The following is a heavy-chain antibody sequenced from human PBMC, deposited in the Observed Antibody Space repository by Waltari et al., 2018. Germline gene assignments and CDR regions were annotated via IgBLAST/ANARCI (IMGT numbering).Heavy chain of an antibody. CDR2: RIYTSGST. CDR1: GFTFSSYA. V-gene: IGHV3-23*05. Sequence: EVQLVESGGGLVQPGGSLRLSCAASGFTFSSYAMSWVRQAPGKGLEWIGRIYTSGSTNYNPSLKSRVTMSVDTSKNSLYLQMNSLRAEDTALYYCARFRSSTVPYYYYYMDVWGKGTTVTVSS. D-gene: IGHD2-2*01. CDR3: ARFRSSTVPYYYYYMDV. J-gene: IGHJ6*03.